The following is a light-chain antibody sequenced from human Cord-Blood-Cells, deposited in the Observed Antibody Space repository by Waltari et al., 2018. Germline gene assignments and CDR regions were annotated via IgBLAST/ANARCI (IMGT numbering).Light chain of an antibody. CDR1: SRAGGGYNF. V-gene: IGLV2-11*01. CDR2: DVS. J-gene: IGLJ2*01. CDR3: CSYAGSYTVV. Sequence: QSALTQPRAVSGYTGQSVTLSCTGPSRAGGGYNFVSWYQQHPGKAPKLMIYDVSKRPSGVPDRFSGSKSGNTASLTISGLQAEDEADYYCCSYAGSYTVVFGGGTKLTVL.